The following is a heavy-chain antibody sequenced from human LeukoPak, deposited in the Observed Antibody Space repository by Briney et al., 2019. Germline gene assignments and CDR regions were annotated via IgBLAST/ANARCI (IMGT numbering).Heavy chain of an antibody. CDR3: TTVTMVRDYDY. V-gene: IGHV3-15*01. CDR2: IKKKGDGGTT. J-gene: IGHJ4*02. Sequence: GGSLRLSCAASGFPFSDDWMSWVRQAPGKGLEWVGRIKKKGDGGTTDYAAPVKGRFTISRDDSKNMLYLEMSNLKIEDTAVYYCTTVTMVRDYDYWGQGTLVTVSS. CDR1: GFPFSDDW. D-gene: IGHD3-10*01.